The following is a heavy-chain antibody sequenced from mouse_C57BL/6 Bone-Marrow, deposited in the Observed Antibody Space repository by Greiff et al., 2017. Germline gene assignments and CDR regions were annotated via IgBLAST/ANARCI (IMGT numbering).Heavy chain of an antibody. Sequence: EVKLVESGGGLVQPTGSLQLSCAASGFSFNTYAMNWVRQAPGKGLEWVARIRSKSNNYATYYADSVKDRFTISRDDSESMLYLQMNNLKTEDTAMYYCVRHEDDYDGFAYWGQGTLVTVSA. V-gene: IGHV10-1*01. CDR2: IRSKSNNYAT. J-gene: IGHJ3*01. CDR3: VRHEDDYDGFAY. D-gene: IGHD2-4*01. CDR1: GFSFNTYA.